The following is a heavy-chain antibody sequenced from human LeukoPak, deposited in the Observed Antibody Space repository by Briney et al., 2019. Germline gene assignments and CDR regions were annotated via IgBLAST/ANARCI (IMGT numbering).Heavy chain of an antibody. CDR1: GFTFSSYA. Sequence: GGSLRLSCAASGFTFSSYAMSWVRQPPGKGLEWVSAISGGGGSKYYADSVKGRFTISRDNSKNTLYLQMNSLRAEDTAVYYCAKDGRGSWPLDFDYWGQGTLVTVSS. J-gene: IGHJ4*02. D-gene: IGHD2-15*01. CDR3: AKDGRGSWPLDFDY. V-gene: IGHV3-23*01. CDR2: ISGGGGSK.